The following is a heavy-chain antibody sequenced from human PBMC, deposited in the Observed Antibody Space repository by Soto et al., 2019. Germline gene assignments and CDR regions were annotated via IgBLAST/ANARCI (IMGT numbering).Heavy chain of an antibody. CDR1: GGSFGSFG. CDR3: AREGSGYNL. D-gene: IGHD5-12*01. V-gene: IGHV1-69*13. CDR2: IIPVFGRP. Sequence: GASVKVSWKASGGSFGSFGISWVRQAPGQGLEWMGGIIPVFGRPNYAQRFRGRLTITADESTNTVYLELIDLRSEDTAVYYCAREGSGYNLWGQGTQVTVSS. J-gene: IGHJ1*01.